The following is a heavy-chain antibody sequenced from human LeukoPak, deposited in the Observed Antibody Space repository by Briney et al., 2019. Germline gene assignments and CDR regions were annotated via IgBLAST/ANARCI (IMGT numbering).Heavy chain of an antibody. Sequence: ASVKVSCKASGGTFSSYAISWVRQAPGQGLEWMGRIIPILGIANYAQKFQGRVTITADKSTSTAYMELSSLRSEDTAVYYCARDGSITMVNDAFDIWGQGKMVTVSS. J-gene: IGHJ3*02. CDR3: ARDGSITMVNDAFDI. CDR1: GGTFSSYA. D-gene: IGHD3-10*01. CDR2: IIPILGIA. V-gene: IGHV1-69*04.